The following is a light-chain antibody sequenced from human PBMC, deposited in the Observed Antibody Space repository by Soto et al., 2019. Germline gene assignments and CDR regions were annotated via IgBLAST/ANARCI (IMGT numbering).Light chain of an antibody. CDR1: QSVSYN. Sequence: EIVMTQSPATVSVSPGETATLSCRAIQSVSYNLAWYQQKPGQGLRLLIYGAFTRATGIPARFSGSGSGTEFTLTISSLQSEDFAVYYCQQYKNWPPLTFGGGTKVEIK. V-gene: IGKV3-15*01. J-gene: IGKJ4*01. CDR2: GAF. CDR3: QQYKNWPPLT.